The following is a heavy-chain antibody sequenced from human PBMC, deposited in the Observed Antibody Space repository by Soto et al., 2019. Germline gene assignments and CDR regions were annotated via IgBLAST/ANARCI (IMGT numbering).Heavy chain of an antibody. CDR2: TYYRSKWYN. D-gene: IGHD2-15*01. V-gene: IGHV6-1*01. CDR3: ARDAAQECSGGSCYSDYYYYGMDV. J-gene: IGHJ6*02. CDR1: GDSVSSNSAA. Sequence: SQTLSLTCAISGDSVSSNSAAWNWIRQSPSRGLEWLGRTYYRSKWYNDYAVSVKSRITINPDTSKNQFSLQLNSVTPEDTAVYYCARDAAQECSGGSCYSDYYYYGMDVWGQGTTVTVSS.